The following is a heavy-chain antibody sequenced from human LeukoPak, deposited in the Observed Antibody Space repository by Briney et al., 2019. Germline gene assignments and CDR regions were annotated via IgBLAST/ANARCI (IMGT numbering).Heavy chain of an antibody. Sequence: PGGSLRLSCAASGFTFEDYGMSWVRQAPGKGLEWVSGINWNGGSTGYADSVKGRFTISRDNAKNSLYLQMNSLRAEDTALYYCARDRYGSGINWFDPWGQGTLVTVSS. CDR1: GFTFEDYG. V-gene: IGHV3-20*04. J-gene: IGHJ5*02. D-gene: IGHD3-10*01. CDR2: INWNGGST. CDR3: ARDRYGSGINWFDP.